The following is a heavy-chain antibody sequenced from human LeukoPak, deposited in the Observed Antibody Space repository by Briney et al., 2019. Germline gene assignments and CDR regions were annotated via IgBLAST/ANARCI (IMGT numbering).Heavy chain of an antibody. D-gene: IGHD2-8*01. CDR2: IKQDGSEK. CDR1: GFTFSSYW. J-gene: IGHJ4*02. V-gene: IGHV3-7*01. CDR3: AKGGRGNGEVY. Sequence: PGGSLRLSCAVSGFTFSSYWMNWVRQAPGKGLEWVANIKQDGSEKNYVDSVKGRFTISRDNAKSSLFLQMNDLRAEDTAVYYCAKGGRGNGEVYWGQGTLVIVSS.